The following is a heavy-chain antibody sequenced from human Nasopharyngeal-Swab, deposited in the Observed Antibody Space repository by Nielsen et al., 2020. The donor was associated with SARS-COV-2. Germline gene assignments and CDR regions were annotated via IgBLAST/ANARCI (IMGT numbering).Heavy chain of an antibody. CDR1: GFTFGDYA. J-gene: IGHJ4*02. V-gene: IGHV3-49*04. D-gene: IGHD3-3*01. CDR2: IRSKAYGGTT. CDR3: TRYDFWSGYYPDY. Sequence: GESLTISCTASGFTFGDYAMSWVRQAPGKGLEWVGFIRSKAYGGTTEYAASVKGRFTISRDDSKSIAYLQMNSLKTEDTAVYYCTRYDFWSGYYPDYWGQGTLVTVSS.